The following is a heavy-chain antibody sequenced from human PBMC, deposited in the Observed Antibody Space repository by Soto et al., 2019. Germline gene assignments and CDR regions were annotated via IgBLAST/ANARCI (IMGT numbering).Heavy chain of an antibody. J-gene: IGHJ6*03. Sequence: GGSLRLSCAASGFTFSSYAMHWVRQAPGKGLEWVAVISYDGSNKYYADSVKGRFTISRDNSKNTLYLQMNSLRAEDTAVYYCAREGRRAYYDILTAPNYYMDVWGKGTTVTVSS. CDR3: AREGRRAYYDILTAPNYYMDV. V-gene: IGHV3-30-3*01. D-gene: IGHD3-9*01. CDR2: ISYDGSNK. CDR1: GFTFSSYA.